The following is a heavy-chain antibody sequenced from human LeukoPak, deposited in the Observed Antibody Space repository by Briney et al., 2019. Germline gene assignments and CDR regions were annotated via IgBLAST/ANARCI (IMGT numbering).Heavy chain of an antibody. CDR3: ARDSLFNWNDGAFDI. J-gene: IGHJ3*02. CDR1: GFTVSSNY. CDR2: IYSGGST. Sequence: GGSLRLSCAASGFTVSSNYMSWVRQAPGKGLEWVSVIYSGGSTYYADSVKGRFTISRDNSKNTLYLQMNSLRAEDTAVYYCARDSLFNWNDGAFDIWGQGTMVPVSS. D-gene: IGHD1-20*01. V-gene: IGHV3-53*01.